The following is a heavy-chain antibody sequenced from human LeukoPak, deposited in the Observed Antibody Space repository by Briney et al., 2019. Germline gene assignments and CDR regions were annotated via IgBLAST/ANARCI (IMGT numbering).Heavy chain of an antibody. CDR1: GGSFSGYY. D-gene: IGHD6-19*01. Sequence: PSETLSLTCAVYGGSFSGYYWSWIRQPPGKGLEWIGYIYHSGSTYYNPSLKSRVTISVDRSKNQFSLKLSSVTAADTAVYYCARAADSSGWGMDVWGQGTTVTVSS. CDR3: ARAADSSGWGMDV. CDR2: IYHSGST. V-gene: IGHV4-30-2*01. J-gene: IGHJ6*02.